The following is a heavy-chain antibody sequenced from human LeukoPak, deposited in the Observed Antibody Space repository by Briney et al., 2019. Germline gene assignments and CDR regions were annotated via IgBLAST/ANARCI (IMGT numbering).Heavy chain of an antibody. D-gene: IGHD5-18*01. CDR3: ARGRAAMVTRFDY. Sequence: SETLSLTCTVSGGSISSYYWSWIRQPPGKGLEWIGYIYYSGSTNYNPSLKSRVTISVDTSKNQFSLKLSSETAADTAVYYCARGRAAMVTRFDYWGQGTLVTVSS. CDR1: GGSISSYY. J-gene: IGHJ4*02. CDR2: IYYSGST. V-gene: IGHV4-59*12.